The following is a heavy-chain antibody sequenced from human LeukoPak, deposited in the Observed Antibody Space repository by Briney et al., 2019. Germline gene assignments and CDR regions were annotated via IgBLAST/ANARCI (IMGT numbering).Heavy chain of an antibody. J-gene: IGHJ4*02. Sequence: GGSLRLSCTASEFTFSNYWMSWVRQAPGKGLEWVASIKQEGSETYSVDSVKGRFTISRDNAKNSLYLQMNSLRAEDTALYYCARGGQYSGYYYFDYWGQGTLVTVSS. CDR1: EFTFSNYW. D-gene: IGHD3-22*01. CDR2: IKQEGSET. CDR3: ARGGQYSGYYYFDY. V-gene: IGHV3-7*01.